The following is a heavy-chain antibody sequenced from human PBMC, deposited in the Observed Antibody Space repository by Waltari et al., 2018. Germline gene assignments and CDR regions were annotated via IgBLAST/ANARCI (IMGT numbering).Heavy chain of an antibody. J-gene: IGHJ4*02. CDR1: GFTFSSSA. Sequence: EVQLLESGGGLVQPGGSLRLSCAASGFTFSSSAMTWVRQAPGKGLEWGSVISSRDETTYYADTVKGRFTISRDNSKNTLYLQMHSLRVEDTAIYYCAKAGFILLRGAPIDSWGLGTLVTVSS. D-gene: IGHD3-10*01. CDR3: AKAGFILLRGAPIDS. V-gene: IGHV3-23*01. CDR2: ISSRDETT.